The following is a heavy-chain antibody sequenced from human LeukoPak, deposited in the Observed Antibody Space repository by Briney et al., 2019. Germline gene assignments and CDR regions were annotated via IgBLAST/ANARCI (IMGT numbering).Heavy chain of an antibody. CDR2: IYYSGST. CDR3: ARETAAGLYYFDY. V-gene: IGHV4-59*01. Sequence: PSETLSLTCTVSGGSISSYYWSWIRQPPGKGLEWIGYIYYSGSTNYNPSLKSRVTISVDTSKNQFSLKLSSVTAADTAVYYCARETAAGLYYFDYWGQGTLVTVSS. CDR1: GGSISSYY. D-gene: IGHD6-13*01. J-gene: IGHJ4*02.